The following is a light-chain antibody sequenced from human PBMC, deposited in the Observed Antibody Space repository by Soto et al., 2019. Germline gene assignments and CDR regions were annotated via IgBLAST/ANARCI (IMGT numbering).Light chain of an antibody. J-gene: IGKJ1*01. Sequence: DIQMPQSPSTLSASVGDRVTITCRASQSISSWLAWYQQKPGKAPKLLIYDASSLESGVPSRFSGSGSGTEFTITISSLQSDDFATYYCQQYNSYSWTFGQGTKVEIK. CDR3: QQYNSYSWT. CDR2: DAS. V-gene: IGKV1-5*01. CDR1: QSISSW.